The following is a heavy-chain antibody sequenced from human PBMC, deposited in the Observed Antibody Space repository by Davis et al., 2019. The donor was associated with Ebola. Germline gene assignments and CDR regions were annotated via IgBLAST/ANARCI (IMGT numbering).Heavy chain of an antibody. Sequence: ASVKVSCKASGYTFTSYYIHWVRQAPGPGLEWMGMINPSGGNTRYAQQFQGRVTMTRDTSTRTVYMEVSSLRSDDTAVYYCARDRTDSSPYYFYGVDIWGQGTTVTVSS. CDR3: ARDRTDSSPYYFYGVDI. CDR1: GYTFTSYY. J-gene: IGHJ6*02. V-gene: IGHV1-46*01. CDR2: INPSGGNT. D-gene: IGHD6-13*01.